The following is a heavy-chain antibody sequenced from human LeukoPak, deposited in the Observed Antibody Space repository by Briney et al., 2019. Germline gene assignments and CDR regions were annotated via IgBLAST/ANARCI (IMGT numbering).Heavy chain of an antibody. Sequence: ASVKVSCKASGYTFTSYHMHWVRQAPGQGLEWMGIINPSGGSTNYAQRFRGRVTMTRDMSTGTVYMELSSLTSDDTAVYYCARVLASDSRGVVPFDYWGQGTLVTVSS. CDR1: GYTFTSYH. V-gene: IGHV1-46*01. CDR2: INPSGGST. J-gene: IGHJ4*02. D-gene: IGHD2-15*01. CDR3: ARVLASDSRGVVPFDY.